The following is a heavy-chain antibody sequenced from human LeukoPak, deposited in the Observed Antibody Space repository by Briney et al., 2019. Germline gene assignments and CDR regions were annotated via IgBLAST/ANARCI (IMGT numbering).Heavy chain of an antibody. J-gene: IGHJ4*02. CDR3: ARHSRSSSYFDY. CDR2: IKEDGSER. Sequence: GGSLRLSCEGSAFIFSGHWMNWVRQTPGKGLEWVASIKEDGSERQYVDSVKGRFSISRDNTKGSLFLQLNSLRAEDTAVYYCARHSRSSSYFDYWGQGTLVTVSS. CDR1: AFIFSGHW. D-gene: IGHD6-6*01. V-gene: IGHV3-7*03.